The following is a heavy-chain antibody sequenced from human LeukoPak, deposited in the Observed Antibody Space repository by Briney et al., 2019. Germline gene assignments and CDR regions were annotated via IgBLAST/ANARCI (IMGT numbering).Heavy chain of an antibody. CDR3: AREHKSYGDYPYYFDS. D-gene: IGHD4-17*01. V-gene: IGHV4-30-4*01. CDR1: SDSTSSGDYY. J-gene: IGHJ4*02. CDR2: INKKGGT. Sequence: ASQTLSLTCTVSSDSTSSGDYYWSWIRQPAGKGLEFIGYINKKGGTFYNPPLKSRVSISIDTSKNQFSLKLTSVTAADTAVYFCAREHKSYGDYPYYFDSWGQGTLVTVSS.